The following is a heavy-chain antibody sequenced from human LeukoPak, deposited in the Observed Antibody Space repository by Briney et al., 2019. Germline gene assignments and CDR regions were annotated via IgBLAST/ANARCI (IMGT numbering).Heavy chain of an antibody. V-gene: IGHV1-18*04. D-gene: IGHD2-2*01. CDR2: ISAYNGNT. CDR1: GYSIAGYY. CDR3: ARDSRRDWFDP. Sequence: ASVKVSCKNPGYSIAGYYIHWVRQAPGQGLEWMGWISAYNGNTNYAQKLQGRVTMTTDTSTSTAYMELRSLRSDDTAVYYCARDSRRDWFDPWGQGTLVTVSS. J-gene: IGHJ5*02.